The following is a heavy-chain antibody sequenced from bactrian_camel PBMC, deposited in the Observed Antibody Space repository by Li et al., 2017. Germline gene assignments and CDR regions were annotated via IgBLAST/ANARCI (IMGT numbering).Heavy chain of an antibody. D-gene: IGHD1*01. Sequence: HVQLVESGGGSVQTGGSLKLSCVASGEGVYNSACMGWFRQAPGQKREAVAALYTAGDSTFYADSVKGRFTTSQDNAKNTLHLQMDSLKPDDTAMYYCAASPGLGCPGPGLPSLLSLFNYWGQGTQVTVS. CDR3: AASPGLGCPGPGLPSLLSLFNY. V-gene: IGHV3S54*01. CDR1: GEGVYNSAC. CDR2: LYTAGDST. J-gene: IGHJ4*01.